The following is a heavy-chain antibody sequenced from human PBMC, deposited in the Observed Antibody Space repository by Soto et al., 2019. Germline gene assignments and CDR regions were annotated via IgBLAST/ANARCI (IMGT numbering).Heavy chain of an antibody. CDR1: GGSISSYY. Sequence: PSETLSLTCTVSGGSISSYYWSWIRQPPGKGLEWIGYIYYSGSTNYNPSLKSRVTISVDTSKNQFSLKLSSVTAADTAVYYCARQRRRSGSIIPDYYYYYMDVWGRGTTVTVSS. J-gene: IGHJ6*03. V-gene: IGHV4-59*08. CDR2: IYYSGST. D-gene: IGHD3-3*01. CDR3: ARQRRRSGSIIPDYYYYYMDV.